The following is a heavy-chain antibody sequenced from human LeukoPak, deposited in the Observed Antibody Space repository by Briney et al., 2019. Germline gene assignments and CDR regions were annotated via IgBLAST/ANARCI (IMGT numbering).Heavy chain of an antibody. J-gene: IGHJ6*03. D-gene: IGHD2-15*01. V-gene: IGHV1-18*01. CDR3: AVGGVYCSGGACYSGSSAYMDV. CDR1: GYTFTSLS. CDR2: IRAFNGNT. Sequence: GASVKVSCKASGYTFTSLSFSWVRQSLGQGLEWMAWIRAFNGNTNYAQKFQDRVTMTTDTSTGTAYMELRSLRSDDTAVYYCAVGGVYCSGGACYSGSSAYMDVWGKGTTVTVSS.